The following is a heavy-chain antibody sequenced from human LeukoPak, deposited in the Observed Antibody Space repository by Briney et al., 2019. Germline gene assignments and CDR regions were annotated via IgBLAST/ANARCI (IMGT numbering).Heavy chain of an antibody. D-gene: IGHD2-2*01. CDR3: ARDSGFWDCSSTSCQETYNWFDP. CDR2: IKQDGSEK. J-gene: IGHJ5*02. CDR1: GFTVSSNY. V-gene: IGHV3-7*01. Sequence: GGSLRLSCAASGFTVSSNYMSWVRQAPGKGLEWVANIKQDGSEKYYVDSVKGRFTISRDNAKNSLYLQMNSLRAEDTAVYYCARDSGFWDCSSTSCQETYNWFDPWGQGTLVTVSS.